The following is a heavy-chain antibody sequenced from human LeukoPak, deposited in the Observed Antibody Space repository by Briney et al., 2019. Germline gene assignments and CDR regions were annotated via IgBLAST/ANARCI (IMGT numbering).Heavy chain of an antibody. CDR3: AKPDYYDSSGYYLRFFDH. CDR2: ISYDGSNK. D-gene: IGHD3-22*01. CDR1: GFTFSSYG. V-gene: IGHV3-30*18. Sequence: GGSLRLSCAASGFTFSSYGMHWVRQAPGKGLEWVAVISYDGSNKYYADSVKGRFSISRDNSKSTLYLQMSSLRAGDTAVYYCAKPDYYDSSGYYLRFFDHWGQGTLVTVSS. J-gene: IGHJ4*02.